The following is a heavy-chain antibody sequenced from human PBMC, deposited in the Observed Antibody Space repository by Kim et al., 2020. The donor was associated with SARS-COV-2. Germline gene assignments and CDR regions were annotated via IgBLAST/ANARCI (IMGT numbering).Heavy chain of an antibody. V-gene: IGHV3-74*01. J-gene: IGHJ6*02. Sequence: YTDAVKGQFTSSRENAKNTLYLQMNSLGAGDTAVYYCARGAYYGMDVWGQGTTVTVSS. CDR3: ARGAYYGMDV.